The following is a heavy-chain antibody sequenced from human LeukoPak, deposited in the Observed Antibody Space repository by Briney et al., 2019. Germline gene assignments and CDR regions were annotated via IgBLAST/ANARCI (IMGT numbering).Heavy chain of an antibody. CDR1: GFTFSSYW. D-gene: IGHD5-24*01. Sequence: GGSLRLSCAASGFTFSSYWMSWVRQAPGKGLEWVANIKEDGSEKYYVDSVKGRFTISRDNAKNSLNLQMKSLRAEDTAVYYCARGASVGDYNLGLWDWGQGTLVTVSS. J-gene: IGHJ4*02. CDR2: IKEDGSEK. CDR3: ARGASVGDYNLGLWD. V-gene: IGHV3-7*05.